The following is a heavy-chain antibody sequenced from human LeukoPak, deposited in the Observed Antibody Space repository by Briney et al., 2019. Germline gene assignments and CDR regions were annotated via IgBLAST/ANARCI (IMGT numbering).Heavy chain of an antibody. CDR3: ARQLRYCSDGSCYFDY. CDR1: GFTFSNYA. V-gene: IGHV3-23*01. D-gene: IGHD2-15*01. CDR2: ISGSGEST. Sequence: PGGSLRLSCAASGFTFSNYAMSWVRQAPGRGLEWVSAISGSGESTYYADSVKGRFTISRDNSKNTLRLQMNSLRAEDTAVYHCARQLRYCSDGSCYFDYWGQGTLVTVSS. J-gene: IGHJ4*02.